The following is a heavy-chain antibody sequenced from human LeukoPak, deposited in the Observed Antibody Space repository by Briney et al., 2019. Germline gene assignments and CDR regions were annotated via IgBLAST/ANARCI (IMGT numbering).Heavy chain of an antibody. Sequence: PSETLSLTCTVSGDSISSGGYYWSWIRQHPGKGLEWIGYIYYSGSTYYSPSLKSRVTISVDTSKTQFSLKLTSVTAADTAVYYCARGSYFYDSSRFDFWGQGTLVTVSS. D-gene: IGHD3-22*01. CDR3: ARGSYFYDSSRFDF. J-gene: IGHJ4*02. CDR1: GDSISSGGYY. CDR2: IYYSGST. V-gene: IGHV4-31*03.